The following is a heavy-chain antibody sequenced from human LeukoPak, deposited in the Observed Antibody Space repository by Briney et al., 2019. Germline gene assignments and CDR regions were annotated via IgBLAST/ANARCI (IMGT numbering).Heavy chain of an antibody. J-gene: IGHJ4*02. V-gene: IGHV3-30-3*01. CDR1: GFTFSSYA. CDR2: ISYDGSNK. D-gene: IGHD5/OR15-5a*01. Sequence: GGSLRLSCAASGFTFSSYAMHWVRQAPGKGLEWVAVISYDGSNKYYADSVKGRFTISRDNSKNTLYLQMNSLRAEDTAVYYCARENSGLDYCGQGTLVTVSS. CDR3: ARENSGLDY.